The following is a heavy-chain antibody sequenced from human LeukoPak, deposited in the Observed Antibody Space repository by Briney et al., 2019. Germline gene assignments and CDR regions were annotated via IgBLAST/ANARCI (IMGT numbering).Heavy chain of an antibody. V-gene: IGHV1-2*02. CDR3: ARDFPTAGDISDY. CDR2: INPNSGGT. Sequence: ASVKVSCKASGYTFTGYYMHWVRQAPGQGLEWMGWINPNSGGTNYAQKFQGRVTMTRDTSISTAYMELSRLRSDDTAVYYCARDFPTAGDISDYWGQGTLVTVSS. CDR1: GYTFTGYY. D-gene: IGHD4-23*01. J-gene: IGHJ4*02.